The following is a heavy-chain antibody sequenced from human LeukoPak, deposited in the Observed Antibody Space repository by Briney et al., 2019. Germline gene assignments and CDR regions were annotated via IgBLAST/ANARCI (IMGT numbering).Heavy chain of an antibody. Sequence: GGSLRLSCAASGFTFSSYWMSWVRQAPGKGLEWVANINKDGGEKYYVDSVKGRFTISRDNAKNSLYLQMNSLRVDDTAVYYCVKDSPPRYSGSPPAYWGQGTLVTVSS. D-gene: IGHD1-26*01. CDR1: GFTFSSYW. CDR3: VKDSPPRYSGSPPAY. J-gene: IGHJ4*02. V-gene: IGHV3-7*03. CDR2: INKDGGEK.